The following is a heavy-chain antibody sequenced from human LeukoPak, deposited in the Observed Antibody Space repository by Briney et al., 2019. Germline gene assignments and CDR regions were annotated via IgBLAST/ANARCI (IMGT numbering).Heavy chain of an antibody. J-gene: IGHJ4*02. CDR3: ATTSGYNYGYNY. D-gene: IGHD5-18*01. V-gene: IGHV1-2*02. CDR2: INPNSGGT. Sequence: ASVKVSCKASGYTFTGYYMHWVRQAPGQGLEWMGWINPNSGGTNYAQKFQGRVTMTRDTSISTAYMEVSRPRSDDTAVYYCATTSGYNYGYNYWGQGTLVTVSS. CDR1: GYTFTGYY.